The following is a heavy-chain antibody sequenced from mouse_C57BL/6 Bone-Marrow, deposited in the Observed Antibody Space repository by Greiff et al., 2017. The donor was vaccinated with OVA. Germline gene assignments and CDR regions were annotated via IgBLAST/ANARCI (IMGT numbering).Heavy chain of an antibody. D-gene: IGHD4-1*01. CDR2: ISSGGSYT. CDR1: GFTFSSYG. V-gene: IGHV5-6*02. Sequence: EVKLVESGGDLVKPGGSLKLSYAASGFTFSSYGMSWVRQTPDKRLEWVATISSGGSYTYYPDSVKGRFTISRDNAKNTLYLQMSSLKSEDTAMYYCARRLGKYWGQGTTLTVSS. CDR3: ARRLGKY. J-gene: IGHJ2*01.